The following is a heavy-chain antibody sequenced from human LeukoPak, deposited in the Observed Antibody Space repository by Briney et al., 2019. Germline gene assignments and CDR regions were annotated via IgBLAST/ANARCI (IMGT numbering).Heavy chain of an antibody. Sequence: GGSLRLSCAASGFIFSSYWMHWVRHAPGKGLVWVSRINTDGSNTSYADSVKGRFTISRDNSKDTLYLQMNSLRAEDTAVHHCAKDKTYDDFWSGHDAFDIWGQGTMVTVSS. CDR2: INTDGSNT. CDR1: GFIFSSYW. D-gene: IGHD3-3*01. J-gene: IGHJ3*02. V-gene: IGHV3-74*01. CDR3: AKDKTYDDFWSGHDAFDI.